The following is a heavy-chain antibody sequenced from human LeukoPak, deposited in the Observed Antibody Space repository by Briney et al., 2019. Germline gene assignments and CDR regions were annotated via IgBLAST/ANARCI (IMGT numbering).Heavy chain of an antibody. D-gene: IGHD2-2*01. CDR1: GYTFTGYY. CDR3: AREYCSRTSCPNNWFDP. V-gene: IGHV1-2*02. Sequence: ASVKVSCKASGYTFTGYYMHWVRQAPGQGLEWMGWINPNSGGTNYAQKFQGRVTMTRDTSISTAYMELSRLRSDDTAVYYCAREYCSRTSCPNNWFDPWGQGTLVTVSS. J-gene: IGHJ5*02. CDR2: INPNSGGT.